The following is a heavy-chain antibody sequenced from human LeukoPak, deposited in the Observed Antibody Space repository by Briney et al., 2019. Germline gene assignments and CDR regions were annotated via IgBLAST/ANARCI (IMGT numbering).Heavy chain of an antibody. CDR3: ARVGGDTVTNRY. V-gene: IGHV1-8*01. CDR1: VYTFTSYD. CDR2: MNPNSGNT. J-gene: IGHJ4*02. D-gene: IGHD4-17*01. Sequence: GASVKVSCKAPVYTFTSYDINWVRQSTGQGLEWTGWMNPNSGNTGYAQKFQGRVTMTRNTSISTAYMELSSLRSEDTAVYYCARVGGDTVTNRYWGQGTLVTVSS.